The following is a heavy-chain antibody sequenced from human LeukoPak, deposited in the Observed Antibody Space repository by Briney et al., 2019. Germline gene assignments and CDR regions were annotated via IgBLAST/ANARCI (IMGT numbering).Heavy chain of an antibody. CDR1: GGSFSGYY. V-gene: IGHV4-34*01. J-gene: IGHJ4*02. Sequence: SETLSLTCAVYGGSFSGYYWSWIRPPPGKGLEWIGEINHSGSTNYNPSLKSRVTISVDTSKNQFSLKLSSVTAADTAVYYCARRMAQLLQDYWGQGTLVTVSS. D-gene: IGHD2-2*01. CDR2: INHSGST. CDR3: ARRMAQLLQDY.